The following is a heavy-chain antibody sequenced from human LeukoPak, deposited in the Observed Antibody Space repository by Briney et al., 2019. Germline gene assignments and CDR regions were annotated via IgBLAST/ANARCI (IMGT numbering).Heavy chain of an antibody. J-gene: IGHJ4*02. CDR1: GFTVSSNY. D-gene: IGHD6-19*01. V-gene: IGHV3-33*06. CDR3: AKAFIAVAVNYFDY. Sequence: GGSLRLSCAASGFTVSSNYMNWVRQAPGKGLEWVAVIWYDGSNKYYADSVKGRFTISRDNSKNTLYLQMNSLRAEDTAVYYCAKAFIAVAVNYFDYWGQGTLVTVSS. CDR2: IWYDGSNK.